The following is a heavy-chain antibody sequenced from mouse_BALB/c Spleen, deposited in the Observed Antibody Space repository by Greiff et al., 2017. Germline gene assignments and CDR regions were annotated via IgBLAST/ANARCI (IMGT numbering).Heavy chain of an antibody. D-gene: IGHD1-1*01. J-gene: IGHJ2*01. CDR1: GYAFSSSW. V-gene: IGHV1-82*01. CDR2: IYPGDGDT. Sequence: QVQLQQSGPELVKPGASVKISCKASGYAFSSSWMNWVKQRPGQGLEWIGRIYPGDGDTNYNGKFKGKATLTADKSSSTAYMQLSSLTSVDSAVYYCAREEGITTVVEDYWGQGTTLTVSS. CDR3: AREEGITTVVEDY.